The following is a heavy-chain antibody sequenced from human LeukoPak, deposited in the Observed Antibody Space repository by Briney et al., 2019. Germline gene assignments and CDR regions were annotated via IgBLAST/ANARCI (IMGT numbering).Heavy chain of an antibody. D-gene: IGHD6-19*01. V-gene: IGHV1-46*03. CDR1: GYTFTSYY. CDR2: INPSGGST. CDR3: ARASSGWLFDY. J-gene: IGHJ4*02. Sequence: ASVKVSCKASGYTFTSYYMHWVRQAPGQGLEWMGIINPSGGSTSYAQKFQGRVTMTRDTSTSTVYLELSSLRSEDTAVYYCARASSGWLFDYWGQGTLVTVSS.